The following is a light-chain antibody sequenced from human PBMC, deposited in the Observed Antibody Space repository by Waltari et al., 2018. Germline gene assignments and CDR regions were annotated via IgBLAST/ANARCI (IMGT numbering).Light chain of an antibody. CDR2: GAS. CDR1: QSVSSN. Sequence: IVLTHSPATLPVSPGERATLPCRASQSVSSNLAWYQQKPSQAPRLLIYGASTRATGIPARFSGSGSGTEFTLTISSLQSEDFAVYYCQQYNNWPMYTFGQGTKLEIK. J-gene: IGKJ2*01. V-gene: IGKV3-15*01. CDR3: QQYNNWPMYT.